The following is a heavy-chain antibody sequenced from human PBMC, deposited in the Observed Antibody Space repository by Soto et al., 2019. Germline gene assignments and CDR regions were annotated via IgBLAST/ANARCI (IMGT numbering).Heavy chain of an antibody. CDR1: GFTFSSCS. D-gene: IGHD3-10*01. V-gene: IGHV3-21*01. J-gene: IGHJ5*02. Sequence: VQLVESGGGLVKPGGSLRLSCAASGFTFSSCSMNWVRQAPGKGLEWVSSISSSSSYIYYADSVKGRFTISRDNAKNSLYLQMNRLRAEDTPVYFCARLFGAPDCFDPWGQGTLVTVSS. CDR2: ISSSSSYI. CDR3: ARLFGAPDCFDP.